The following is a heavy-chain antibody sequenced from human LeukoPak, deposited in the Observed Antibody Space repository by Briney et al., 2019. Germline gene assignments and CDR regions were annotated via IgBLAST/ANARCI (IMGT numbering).Heavy chain of an antibody. Sequence: GGSLRLSCSASGFAFGYYAMSWVRQAPGGGLEWVGFIRSQPYGETTEYAASAKGRFTISRDDSKNIVYLQMNSLKVEDTALYYCTRNRGIATAGILQAPHDYWGQGTHVTVSS. V-gene: IGHV3-49*04. CDR2: IRSQPYGETT. J-gene: IGHJ4*02. CDR1: GFAFGYYA. D-gene: IGHD6-13*01. CDR3: TRNRGIATAGILQAPHDY.